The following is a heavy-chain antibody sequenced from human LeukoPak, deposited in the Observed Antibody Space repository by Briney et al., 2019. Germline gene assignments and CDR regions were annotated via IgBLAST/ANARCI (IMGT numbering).Heavy chain of an antibody. CDR2: INWNGGST. J-gene: IGHJ4*02. Sequence: GGSLRLSCTASGFTFGDYGMSWVRQAPGKGLEWVSGINWNGGSTGYADSVKGRFTISRDNAKNSLYLQMNSLRAEDTALYYCARDWTGYYGSDYWGQGTLGTVSS. D-gene: IGHD3/OR15-3a*01. V-gene: IGHV3-20*04. CDR3: ARDWTGYYGSDY. CDR1: GFTFGDYG.